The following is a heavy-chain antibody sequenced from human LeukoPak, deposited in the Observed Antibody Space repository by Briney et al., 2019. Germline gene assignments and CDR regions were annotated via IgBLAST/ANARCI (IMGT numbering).Heavy chain of an antibody. CDR3: AKNVITFGGVIVNTLDY. D-gene: IGHD3-16*02. CDR1: EFSVSNNY. J-gene: IGHJ4*02. CDR2: IYSTGDT. Sequence: GGSLRLSCAASEFSVSNNYMTWVRQAPGKGLEWVSTIYSTGDTSYADSVKGRFTISRVNSKNTLYLQMNSLRAEDTAVYYCAKNVITFGGVIVNTLDYWGQGTLVTVSS. V-gene: IGHV3-53*01.